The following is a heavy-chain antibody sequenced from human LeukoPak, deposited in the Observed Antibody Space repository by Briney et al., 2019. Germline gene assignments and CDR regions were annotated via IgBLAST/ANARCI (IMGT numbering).Heavy chain of an antibody. Sequence: QTGGSLRLSCAASGFTFSSYAMHWVRQAPGKGLEWVAVISYDGSNKYYADSVKGRFTISRDNSKNTLYLQMNSLRAEDTAVYYCATIPSITQWLVTFGGGIFDYWGQGTLVTVSS. CDR1: GFTFSSYA. CDR2: ISYDGSNK. V-gene: IGHV3-30-3*01. J-gene: IGHJ4*02. D-gene: IGHD6-19*01. CDR3: ATIPSITQWLVTFGGGIFDY.